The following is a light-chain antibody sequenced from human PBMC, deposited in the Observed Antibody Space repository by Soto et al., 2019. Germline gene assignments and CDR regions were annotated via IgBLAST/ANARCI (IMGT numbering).Light chain of an antibody. V-gene: IGKV3-20*01. J-gene: IGKJ1*01. Sequence: EIVLTQSPGTLSLSPGERATLSCRASQSVTSRFFAWYQQRPGQAPRLLIYGASTRATGIPARFSGSGSGTDFTLTISRLEPEDFAVYYCQQYGSSGTFGQGTKVDIK. CDR2: GAS. CDR1: QSVTSRF. CDR3: QQYGSSGT.